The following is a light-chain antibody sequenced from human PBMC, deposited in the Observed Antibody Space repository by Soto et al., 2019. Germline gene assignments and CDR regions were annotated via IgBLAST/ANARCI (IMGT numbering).Light chain of an antibody. V-gene: IGLV1-40*01. CDR1: SSNIGAGYD. CDR3: QSYDSSLSGWV. Sequence: QSVLTQPPSVSGAPGQRVTISCTGSSSNIGAGYDEHWYQQLPGTAPKLIIYGNSNRPSGVPDRFSGSKSGTSASLAITGLQAEDEADYYCQSYDSSLSGWVFGGGTKLTV. CDR2: GNS. J-gene: IGLJ3*02.